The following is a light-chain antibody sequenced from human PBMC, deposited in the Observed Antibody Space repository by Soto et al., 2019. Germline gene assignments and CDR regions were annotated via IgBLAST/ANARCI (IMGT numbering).Light chain of an antibody. CDR1: QSIGRF. CDR2: VAS. Sequence: DIQITQSPSSLSASVGDRVTITCRASQSIGRFLNWHQQKPGKAPNVLINVASTLRSGVPSRFSGSGSGTDFNLTINSLQPEDFETYFCQQSFTNPLTFGGGTKVDIK. V-gene: IGKV1-39*01. J-gene: IGKJ4*01. CDR3: QQSFTNPLT.